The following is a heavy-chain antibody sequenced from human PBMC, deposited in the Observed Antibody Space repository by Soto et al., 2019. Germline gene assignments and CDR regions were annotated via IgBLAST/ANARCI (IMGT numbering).Heavy chain of an antibody. Sequence: EVQLVESGGCLVQPGGSLRLSCAASGFTFSSYAMNWVSQAPGKRLECVSAITSNGGNADYASSVKGRFTISRDNSKNTLYLQMGSLTAEDMAVYYCARRIPFGYGMDVWGQGTTVTVSS. CDR1: GFTFSSYA. CDR2: ITSNGGNA. V-gene: IGHV3-64*01. J-gene: IGHJ6*02. CDR3: ARRIPFGYGMDV. D-gene: IGHD2-21*01.